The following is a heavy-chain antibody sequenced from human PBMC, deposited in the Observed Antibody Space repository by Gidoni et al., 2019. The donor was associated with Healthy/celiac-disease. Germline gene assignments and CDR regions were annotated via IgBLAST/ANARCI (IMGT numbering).Heavy chain of an antibody. Sequence: EVQLVESGGGLVQPGRSLRLSCAASGFTFDDYAMHWVRQAPGKGLEWVSGISWNSGSIGYADSVKGRFTISRDNAKNSLYLQMNSLRAEDTALYYCAKDTNSGYGGPNAFDIWGQGTMVTVSS. CDR1: GFTFDDYA. V-gene: IGHV3-9*01. D-gene: IGHD5-12*01. CDR3: AKDTNSGYGGPNAFDI. J-gene: IGHJ3*02. CDR2: ISWNSGSI.